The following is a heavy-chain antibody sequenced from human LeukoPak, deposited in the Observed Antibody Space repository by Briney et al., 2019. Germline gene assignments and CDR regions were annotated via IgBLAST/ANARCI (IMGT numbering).Heavy chain of an antibody. CDR1: GFTFSSYS. D-gene: IGHD3-16*01. CDR2: IYYSGST. J-gene: IGHJ4*02. V-gene: IGHV4-39*01. CDR3: ARLWGYFDY. Sequence: GSLRLSCAASGFTFSSYSMNWIRQPPGKGLEWIGSIYYSGSTYYNPSLKSRVTISVDTSENQFSLKLSSVTAADTAVYYCARLWGYFDYWGQGTLVTVSS.